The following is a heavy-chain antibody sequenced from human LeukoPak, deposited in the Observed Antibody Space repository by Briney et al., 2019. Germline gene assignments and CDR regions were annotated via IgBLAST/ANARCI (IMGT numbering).Heavy chain of an antibody. V-gene: IGHV1-69*05. Sequence: GSSVKVSCKASGGTFSSYAISWVRQAPGQGLEWMGRIIPIFGTANYAQKLQGTVPITTDESTSTACMELSSLRSEHTPVYYCAGSLHSVSSSFDCWGQGTLVTVSS. CDR2: IIPIFGTA. D-gene: IGHD1-26*01. CDR3: AGSLHSVSSSFDC. CDR1: GGTFSSYA. J-gene: IGHJ4*02.